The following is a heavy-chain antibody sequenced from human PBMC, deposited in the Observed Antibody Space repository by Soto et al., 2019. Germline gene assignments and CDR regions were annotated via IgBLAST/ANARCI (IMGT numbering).Heavy chain of an antibody. J-gene: IGHJ4*02. CDR2: IFSGGST. CDR3: ARVPDTGGRDYLDY. CDR1: GFTVSHNY. D-gene: IGHD7-27*01. Sequence: EVQLVESGGGLIQPGGSLRLSCAASGFTVSHNYMTWVCQAPGKGLEWVSVIFSGGSTYYGDSVKGRFTISRDISKNMVYLQMNSLRAVDTAVYYCARVPDTGGRDYLDYWGQGTLVAVSS. V-gene: IGHV3-53*01.